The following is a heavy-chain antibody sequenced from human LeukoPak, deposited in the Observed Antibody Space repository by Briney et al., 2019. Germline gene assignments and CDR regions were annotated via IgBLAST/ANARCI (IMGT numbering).Heavy chain of an antibody. Sequence: VSVKVSCKASGYTFTSYDINWVRQATGQGLEWMGWMNPNSGNTGYAQKFQGRVTMTRNTSISTAYMELSSLRSEDTAVYYCAKTIAVAGTWYYYYGMDVWGQGTTVTVSS. V-gene: IGHV1-8*01. CDR2: MNPNSGNT. J-gene: IGHJ6*01. D-gene: IGHD6-19*01. CDR1: GYTFTSYD. CDR3: AKTIAVAGTWYYYYGMDV.